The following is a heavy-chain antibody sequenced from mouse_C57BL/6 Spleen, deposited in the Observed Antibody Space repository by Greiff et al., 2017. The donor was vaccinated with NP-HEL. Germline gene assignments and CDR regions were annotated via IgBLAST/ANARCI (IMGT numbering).Heavy chain of an antibody. J-gene: IGHJ3*01. V-gene: IGHV5-4*01. CDR2: ISDGGSYT. CDR1: GFTFSSYA. D-gene: IGHD3-3*01. CDR3: AREGDGWFAY. Sequence: EVQGVESGGGLVKPGGSLKLSCAASGFTFSSYAMSWVRQTPEKRLEWVATISDGGSYTYYPDNVKGRFTISRDNAKNNLYLQMSHLKSEDTAMYYCAREGDGWFAYWGQGTLVTVSA.